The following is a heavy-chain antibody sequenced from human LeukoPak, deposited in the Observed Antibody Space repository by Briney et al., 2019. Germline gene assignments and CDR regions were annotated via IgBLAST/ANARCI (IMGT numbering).Heavy chain of an antibody. CDR3: AEAALVRGVIIPYYYYSMDV. CDR2: LSGSGTST. D-gene: IGHD3-10*01. V-gene: IGHV3-23*01. CDR1: GFTFSSYA. Sequence: GRSLRLSCAASGFTFSSYAMSWVRQAPGKGLEWVSALSGSGTSTYHADSVKGRFTISRDNSKNTLYLQMNSLRAEDTAVYYCAEAALVRGVIIPYYYYSMDVWGQGTTVTVSS. J-gene: IGHJ6*02.